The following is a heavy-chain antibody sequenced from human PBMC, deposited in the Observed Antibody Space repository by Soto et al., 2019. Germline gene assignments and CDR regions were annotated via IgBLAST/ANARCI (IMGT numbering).Heavy chain of an antibody. D-gene: IGHD3-16*01. J-gene: IGHJ4*02. V-gene: IGHV3-7*05. CDR2: MKYDGSAK. Sequence: EVQLVESGGGLVQPGGSLRLSCAASGFTFSSYWMSWVRQAPGKGLEWVANMKYDGSAKYYVDSVKGRFTISRDNATNSLYLQMNSLRAEDTAVYYCARSSWGPDYWGQGTLVTVSS. CDR3: ARSSWGPDY. CDR1: GFTFSSYW.